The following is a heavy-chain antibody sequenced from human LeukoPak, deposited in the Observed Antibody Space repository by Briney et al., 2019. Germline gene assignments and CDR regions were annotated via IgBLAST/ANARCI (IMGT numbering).Heavy chain of an antibody. V-gene: IGHV1-3*01. Sequence: ASVKVSCKAFGYTFTTYAMHWVRQAPGQSLEWMGWINAGNDNTKYSQKFQGRVTITKDTSASTAYMELRSLRSDDTAVYYCARDVVVVPAASAWAFDIWGQGTMVTVSS. CDR2: INAGNDNT. D-gene: IGHD2-2*01. CDR1: GYTFTTYA. CDR3: ARDVVVVPAASAWAFDI. J-gene: IGHJ3*02.